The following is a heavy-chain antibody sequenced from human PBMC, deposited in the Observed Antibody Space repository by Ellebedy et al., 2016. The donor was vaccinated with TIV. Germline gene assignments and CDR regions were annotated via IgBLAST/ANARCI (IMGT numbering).Heavy chain of an antibody. V-gene: IGHV3-23*01. J-gene: IGHJ4*02. D-gene: IGHD3-22*01. CDR1: GFTFSSYA. Sequence: GESLKISXAASGFTFSSYAMSWVRLAPGKGLEWVSAISDTGGSTFYSDSVKGRFTISRDNSKSTVYLQMNSVRAEDTAVYYCSKGRGTSGYLSHDYWGQGTLVTVSS. CDR2: ISDTGGST. CDR3: SKGRGTSGYLSHDY.